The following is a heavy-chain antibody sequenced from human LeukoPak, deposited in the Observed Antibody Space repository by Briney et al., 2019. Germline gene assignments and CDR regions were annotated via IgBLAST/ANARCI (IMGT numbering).Heavy chain of an antibody. CDR3: ARGGDRLDY. Sequence: GESLRLSCAASGFTFSSYAMHWVRQAPGKGLEWVAVISYDGSNKYYADSVKGRFTISRDNSKNTLYLQMNSLRAEDTAVYYCARGGDRLDYWGQGTLVTVSS. CDR1: GFTFSSYA. D-gene: IGHD4-17*01. CDR2: ISYDGSNK. V-gene: IGHV3-30-3*01. J-gene: IGHJ4*02.